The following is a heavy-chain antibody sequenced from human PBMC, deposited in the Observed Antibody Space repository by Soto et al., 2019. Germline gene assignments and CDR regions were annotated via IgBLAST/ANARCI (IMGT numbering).Heavy chain of an antibody. CDR3: ARQRYYETKGYFDY. CDR2: IYYSGST. D-gene: IGHD3-22*01. V-gene: IGHV4-30-4*01. J-gene: IGHJ4*02. Sequence: SETLSLTCTVSGGSIRSGDYYWSWIRHPPGKGLERIGYIYYSGSTYYNPSFKSRVTMSVDTSKNQFSLRLSSVTAADTAVYYCARQRYYETKGYFDYWGQGTLVTVSS. CDR1: GGSIRSGDYY.